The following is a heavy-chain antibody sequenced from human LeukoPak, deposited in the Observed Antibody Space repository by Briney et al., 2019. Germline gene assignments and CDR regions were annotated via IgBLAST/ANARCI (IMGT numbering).Heavy chain of an antibody. V-gene: IGHV3-30*18. CDR2: ISYDGSNT. J-gene: IGHJ6*02. CDR3: AKGSGLVRIYYYYVMDV. D-gene: IGHD3/OR15-3a*01. Sequence: GGSLRLSCAASGFTFSSYGMHWVRQAPGKGLEWVAVISYDGSNTYYADSVKGRFTISRDNSKNTLFLQMNSLRAEDTAVYYCAKGSGLVRIYYYYVMDVWGQGTTVTVSS. CDR1: GFTFSSYG.